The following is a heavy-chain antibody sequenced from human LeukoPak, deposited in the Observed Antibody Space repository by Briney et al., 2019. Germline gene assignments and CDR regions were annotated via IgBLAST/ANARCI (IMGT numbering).Heavy chain of an antibody. CDR3: AKEGGSSWYYFDF. V-gene: IGHV3-23*01. CDR1: GLTFSSYS. Sequence: GGSLRLSCVVSGLTFSSYSMSWVRQAPGKGLDWVSGISASGGDTWYPDSVKGRFTISRDNSKNTLYLQMNSLRAEDTAVYYCAKEGGSSWYYFDFWGQGTLVTVSS. CDR2: ISASGGDT. J-gene: IGHJ4*02. D-gene: IGHD6-13*01.